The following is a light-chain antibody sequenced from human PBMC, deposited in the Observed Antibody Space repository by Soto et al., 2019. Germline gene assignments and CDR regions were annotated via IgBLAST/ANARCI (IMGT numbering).Light chain of an antibody. CDR3: CSHAGTYIYV. CDR1: SSDVGGYNY. V-gene: IGLV2-11*01. J-gene: IGLJ1*01. Sequence: QSVLTQPRSVSVSPGQSVTISCTGTSSDVGGYNYVSWYQQHPGKAPTLMIYDVSKRPSGVPDRFSGFKSGNTASLTISGLQAEDEADYSCCSHAGTYIYVFGTGTKLTVL. CDR2: DVS.